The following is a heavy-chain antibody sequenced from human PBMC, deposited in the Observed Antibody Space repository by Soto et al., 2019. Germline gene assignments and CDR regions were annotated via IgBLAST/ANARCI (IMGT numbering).Heavy chain of an antibody. J-gene: IGHJ6*02. D-gene: IGHD3-3*02. CDR3: ARDKDRQQLGGNYYYILDV. V-gene: IGHV1-69*12. Sequence: QVQLVQSGAEVKKPGSSVKVSCKASGGTFSTSAISWVRQAPGQGLEWVGGIMPVFATPDYAQKFQGRVTISADESTTTAYLELTSLRADDTVVYYCARDKDRQQLGGNYYYILDVWGQGAVIIVSS. CDR1: GGTFSTSA. CDR2: IMPVFATP.